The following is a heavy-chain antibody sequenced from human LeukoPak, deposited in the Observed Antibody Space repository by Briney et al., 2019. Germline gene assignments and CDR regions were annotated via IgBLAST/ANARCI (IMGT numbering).Heavy chain of an antibody. CDR1: GYGFTTYW. CDR3: ARLLGDCIGINCFRYFQD. CDR2: VYPSDSDT. D-gene: IGHD2-15*01. Sequence: GESLKISCKGSGYGFTTYWIAWVRQMPGKGLEWMGIVYPSDSDTRYSPSFQGQVTISADKSITTAYVQRNSLKASDTAVYYCARLLGDCIGINCFRYFQDWGQGTLVTVSS. J-gene: IGHJ1*01. V-gene: IGHV5-51*01.